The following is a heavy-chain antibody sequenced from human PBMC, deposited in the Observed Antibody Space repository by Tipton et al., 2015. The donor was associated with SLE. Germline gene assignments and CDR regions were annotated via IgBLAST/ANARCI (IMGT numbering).Heavy chain of an antibody. CDR3: AGRGYSSSWSSFDV. V-gene: IGHV3-30-3*01. J-gene: IGHJ2*01. D-gene: IGHD6-13*01. CDR2: ISYDGSNK. Sequence: SLRLSCAASGFIFSSYAVHWVRQAPGKGLEWLAVISYDGSNKYYADSVKGRFTISRDNAKNSLYLQMNSLRAEDTAVYYCAGRGYSSSWSSFDVWGRGTLVTVSS. CDR1: GFIFSSYA.